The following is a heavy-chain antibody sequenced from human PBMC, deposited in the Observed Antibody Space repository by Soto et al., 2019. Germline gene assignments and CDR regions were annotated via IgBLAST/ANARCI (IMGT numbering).Heavy chain of an antibody. CDR2: IYPGDSDT. D-gene: IGHD2-2*01. CDR1: GYSFTSYW. Sequence: EVQLVQSGAEVKKPGESLKISCKGSGYSFTSYWIGWVRQMPGKGLEWMGIIYPGDSDTRYSPSFQGQVTSSADKSISTAYLQWSSLKASDTAMYYCARQAHCSSTSCYLDYWGQGTLVTVSS. J-gene: IGHJ4*02. CDR3: ARQAHCSSTSCYLDY. V-gene: IGHV5-51*01.